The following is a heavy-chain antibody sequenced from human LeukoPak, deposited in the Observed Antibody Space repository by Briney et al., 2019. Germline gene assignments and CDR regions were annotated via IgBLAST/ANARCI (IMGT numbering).Heavy chain of an antibody. D-gene: IGHD6-13*01. Sequence: PGGSLRLSCAASGFTFDDYAMHWVRQAPGKGLEWVSGISWNSGSIGYADSVKGRFTISRDNAKNSLYLQVNSLRAEDTAVYYCAKDPGSSWHRGNFDYWGQGTLVTVSS. CDR1: GFTFDDYA. CDR2: ISWNSGSI. V-gene: IGHV3-9*01. J-gene: IGHJ4*02. CDR3: AKDPGSSWHRGNFDY.